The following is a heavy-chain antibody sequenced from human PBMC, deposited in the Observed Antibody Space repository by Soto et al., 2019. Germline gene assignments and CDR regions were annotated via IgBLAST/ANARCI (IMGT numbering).Heavy chain of an antibody. D-gene: IGHD1-26*01. CDR3: ARGAGSSYFDY. CDR2: INQDGSEK. V-gene: IGHV3-7*01. J-gene: IGHJ4*02. Sequence: GGSLRLSCAASGFTFSSYAMSWVHRAPGKGLEWVANINQDGSEKSFVDSVKGRFTISRDTAENLLYLHMSSLRAEDTAVYYCARGAGSSYFDYWGQGTLVTVSS. CDR1: GFTFSSYA.